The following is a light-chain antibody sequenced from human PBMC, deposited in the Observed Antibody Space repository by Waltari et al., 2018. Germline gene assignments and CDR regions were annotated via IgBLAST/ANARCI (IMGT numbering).Light chain of an antibody. CDR1: SSAVGSYKF. Sequence: QSALTQPASVSGSPGQSITIPCTGSSSAVGSYKFVSWYQQHPGKAPQLMIYGGSQRPSGVSNRLSGSKSGNMASLTISGLRAEDEADYYCCSYAGSSPHVIFGGGTKLTVL. J-gene: IGLJ2*01. CDR3: CSYAGSSPHVI. CDR2: GGS. V-gene: IGLV2-23*01.